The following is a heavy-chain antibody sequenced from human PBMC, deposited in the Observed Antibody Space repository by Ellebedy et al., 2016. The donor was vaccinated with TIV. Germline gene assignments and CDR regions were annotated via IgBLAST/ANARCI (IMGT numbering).Heavy chain of an antibody. J-gene: IGHJ4*02. V-gene: IGHV3-53*01. CDR2: IFTDDTAERT. CDR3: ARATQWLAFES. CDR1: GFAVSSGA. D-gene: IGHD6-19*01. Sequence: PGGSLRLSCGAAGFAVSSGAMGWVRQAPGKGLEYVSVIFTDDTAERTNSADSVKGRFSISRDISKNTLFPQMNSLGAEETAVYYCARATQWLAFESWGQGTLVTVSS.